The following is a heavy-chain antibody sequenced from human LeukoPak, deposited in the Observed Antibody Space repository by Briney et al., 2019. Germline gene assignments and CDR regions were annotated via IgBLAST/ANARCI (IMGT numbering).Heavy chain of an antibody. D-gene: IGHD5-18*01. V-gene: IGHV4-34*01. CDR3: ARGLVDTAMVN. J-gene: IGHJ4*02. CDR2: INHSGST. CDR1: GGSFSGYY. Sequence: PSETLSLTCAVYGGSFSGYYWSWIRQPPGKGLEWIGEINHSGSTNYNPSLKSRVTISVDTSKNQFSLKLSSVTAADTAVYYCARGLVDTAMVNWGQGALVTVSS.